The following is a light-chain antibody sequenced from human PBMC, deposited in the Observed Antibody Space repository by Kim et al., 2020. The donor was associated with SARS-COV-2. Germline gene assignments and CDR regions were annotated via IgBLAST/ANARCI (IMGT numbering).Light chain of an antibody. V-gene: IGLV2-14*03. CDR1: SSDVGGYNY. CDR3: SSYTSSSTPVV. Sequence: QSALTQPASVSGSPGQSITISCTGTSSDVGGYNYVSWYQQHPGKAPKLMIYDVSNRPSGVSNCFSGSKSGNTASLTISGLQAEDEADYYCSSYTSSSTPVVFGGGTQLTVL. CDR2: DVS. J-gene: IGLJ2*01.